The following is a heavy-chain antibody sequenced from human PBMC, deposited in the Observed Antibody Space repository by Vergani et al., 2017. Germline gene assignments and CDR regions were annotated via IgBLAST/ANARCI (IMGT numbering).Heavy chain of an antibody. V-gene: IGHV4-59*08. CDR2: IYYSGST. D-gene: IGHD3-3*01. J-gene: IGHJ5*02. Sequence: QVQLQESGPGLVKPSETLSLTCTVSGGSISSYYWSWIRQPPGKGLEWIGYIYYSGSTNYNPSLKSRVTISVDTSKNQFSLKLSSVTAADTAVYYCASAGSSYYDFWSGYFFDPWGQGTLVTVSS. CDR3: ASAGSSYYDFWSGYFFDP. CDR1: GGSISSYY.